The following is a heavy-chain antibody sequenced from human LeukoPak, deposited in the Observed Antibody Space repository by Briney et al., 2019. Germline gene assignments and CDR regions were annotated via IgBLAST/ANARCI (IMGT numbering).Heavy chain of an antibody. CDR2: IYPGDSDT. D-gene: IGHD3-16*01. CDR1: GYSFTSYW. J-gene: IGHJ6*03. CDR3: ARLGPGGSAYYYYYMDV. Sequence: NTGESLKISCKGSGYSFTSYWIGWVRQMPGKGLEWMGIIYPGDSDTRYSPSFQGRVTVSADKSISTAYLQWSSLKASDTAMYYCARLGPGGSAYYYYYMDVWGKGTTVTVSS. V-gene: IGHV5-51*03.